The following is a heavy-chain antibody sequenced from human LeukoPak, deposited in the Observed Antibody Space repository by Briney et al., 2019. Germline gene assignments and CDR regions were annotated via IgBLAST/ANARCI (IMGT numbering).Heavy chain of an antibody. Sequence: SVKVSCKASGGTFSSYAISWVRQAPGQGLEWMGGIIPIFGTANYAQKFQGRVTITTDESTSTAYMELSSLRSEDTAVYYCARGGDYDFWSGYRRRGYYYYMDVWGKGTTVTISS. CDR2: IIPIFGTA. CDR3: ARGGDYDFWSGYRRRGYYYYMDV. D-gene: IGHD3-3*01. J-gene: IGHJ6*03. CDR1: GGTFSSYA. V-gene: IGHV1-69*05.